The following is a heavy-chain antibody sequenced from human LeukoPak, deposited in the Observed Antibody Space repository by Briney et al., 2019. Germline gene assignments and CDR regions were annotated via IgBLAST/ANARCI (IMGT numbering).Heavy chain of an antibody. CDR1: GYTFTGFY. Sequence: ASVKVSCKASGYTFTGFYMHWVRQAPGQGLEWMGWISGYNGNTNYAQKLQGRVTMTTDTSTSTAYMELRSLRSDDTAVYYCARDLKRGYSSGRYSWGTGSSNDYWGQGTLVTVSS. CDR2: ISGYNGNT. D-gene: IGHD6-19*01. J-gene: IGHJ4*02. V-gene: IGHV1-18*04. CDR3: ARDLKRGYSSGRYSWGTGSSNDY.